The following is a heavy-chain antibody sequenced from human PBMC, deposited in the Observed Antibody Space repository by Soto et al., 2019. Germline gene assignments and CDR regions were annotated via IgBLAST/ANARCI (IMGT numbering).Heavy chain of an antibody. CDR2: ISNSGST. J-gene: IGHJ5*02. CDR1: GGSLSRIGYY. V-gene: IGHV4-31*03. CDR3: ATSVQMATIPDL. D-gene: IGHD5-12*01. Sequence: PSETLSLTCTVSGGSLSRIGYYWSWIRQHPAKGLEWVGYISNSGSTYYNPSLKSRVAMSIDTSKNHVSLTLTSLTAADTATYYCATSVQMATIPDLWGQGTRVTVSS.